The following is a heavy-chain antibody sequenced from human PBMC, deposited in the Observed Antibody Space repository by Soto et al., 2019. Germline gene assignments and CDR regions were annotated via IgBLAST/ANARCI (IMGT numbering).Heavy chain of an antibody. CDR1: GYSFTSYW. J-gene: IGHJ5*02. CDR3: ARRAIAAAGPVGNWFDP. CDR2: ISPGDPDT. V-gene: IGHV5-51*01. D-gene: IGHD6-13*01. Sequence: PGESLKISCKGSGYSFTSYWIGWVRQMPGKGLEWMGIISPGDPDTRYSPSFQGQVTISADKSISTAYLQWSSLKASDTAMYYCARRAIAAAGPVGNWFDPWGQGTLVTVSS.